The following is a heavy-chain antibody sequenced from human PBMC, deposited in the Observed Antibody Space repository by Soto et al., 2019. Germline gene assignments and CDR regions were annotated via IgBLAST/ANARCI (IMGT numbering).Heavy chain of an antibody. CDR1: GFTFSNYG. Sequence: GGSLRLSCAASGFTFSNYGMHWVRQAPGKGLEWVAVISNDGRNKYYADSVKGRFTISRDNSKNTLYLQMNSLRAEDTAVYYCAKDGGYSYGYDYYYYGMDVRGQGTRVTV. D-gene: IGHD5-18*01. CDR3: AKDGGYSYGYDYYYYGMDV. V-gene: IGHV3-30*18. CDR2: ISNDGRNK. J-gene: IGHJ6*02.